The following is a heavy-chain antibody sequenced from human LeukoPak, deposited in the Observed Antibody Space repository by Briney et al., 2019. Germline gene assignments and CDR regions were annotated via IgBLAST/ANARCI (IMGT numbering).Heavy chain of an antibody. V-gene: IGHV4-39*01. J-gene: IGHJ6*01. D-gene: IGHD6-13*01. Sequence: SVTLSLTCTVSGGSINSSNYYWRWIRQPPGKGLVMNGSIYYSGSTYNNPSLKSRDTISEDTSKNQFSMKVNSVTAADSALDYSVRRRVYDPPEVSGKGTA. CDR3: VRRRVYDPPEV. CDR1: GGSINSSNYY. CDR2: IYYSGST.